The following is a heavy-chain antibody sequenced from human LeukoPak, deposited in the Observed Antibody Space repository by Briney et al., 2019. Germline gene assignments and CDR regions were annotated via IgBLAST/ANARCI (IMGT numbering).Heavy chain of an antibody. CDR1: GFTFSSYW. V-gene: IGHV3-7*01. CDR3: ARGKTTVTPGNLDY. J-gene: IGHJ4*02. D-gene: IGHD4-17*01. Sequence: PGGSLRLSCVASGFTFSSYWMSWVRQAPGKGLEWVSNIKQDGIEKYCVDSVKGRFTISRDNAKNSLYLQMNNLRAEDTAAYYCARGKTTVTPGNLDYWGQGTLVTVSS. CDR2: IKQDGIEK.